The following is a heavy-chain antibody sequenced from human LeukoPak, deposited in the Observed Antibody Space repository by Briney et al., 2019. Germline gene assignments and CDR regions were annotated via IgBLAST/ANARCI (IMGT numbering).Heavy chain of an antibody. D-gene: IGHD3-22*01. V-gene: IGHV3-33*01. CDR3: ARGRDYYDSSGIDAFDI. J-gene: IGHJ3*02. CDR2: IWYDGSNK. Sequence: GRSLRLSCAASGFTFSSYGMHWVGQAPGQGLEWGAVIWYDGSNKYYADSVKGRFTISRDNSKNTLYLQMNSLRAEDTAVYYCARGRDYYDSSGIDAFDIWGQGTMVTVSS. CDR1: GFTFSSYG.